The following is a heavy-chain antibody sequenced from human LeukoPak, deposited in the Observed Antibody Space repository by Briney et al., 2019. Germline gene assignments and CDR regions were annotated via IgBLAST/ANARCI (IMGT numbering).Heavy chain of an antibody. J-gene: IGHJ2*01. V-gene: IGHV4-59*12. CDR2: TSNSVST. D-gene: IGHD3-10*01. Sequence: SETLSLTCTVSGASISSYYWSWIRQPPGRGLEWIAFTSNSVSTYYNPSLKSRVTISVDTSKNQFSLKLSSVTAADTAVYYCARSRVGSGSGYWYFDLWGRGTLVTVSS. CDR1: GASISSYY. CDR3: ARSRVGSGSGYWYFDL.